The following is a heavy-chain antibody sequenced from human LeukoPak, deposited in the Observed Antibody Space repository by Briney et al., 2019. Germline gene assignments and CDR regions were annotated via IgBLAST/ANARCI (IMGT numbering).Heavy chain of an antibody. CDR2: IYYSGST. CDR3: ASFYGSGSYYTTAFDY. CDR1: GGSISSSSYY. D-gene: IGHD3-10*01. V-gene: IGHV4-39*01. Sequence: PSETLSLTCTVSGGSISSSSYYWGWIRQPPGKGLEWIGSIYYSGSTYYNPSLKSRVTISVDTSKNQFSLKLSSVTAADTAVYYCASFYGSGSYYTTAFDYWGQGTLVTVSS. J-gene: IGHJ4*02.